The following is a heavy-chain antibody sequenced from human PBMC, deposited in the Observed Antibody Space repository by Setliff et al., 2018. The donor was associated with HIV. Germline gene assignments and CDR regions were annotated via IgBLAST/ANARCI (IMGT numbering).Heavy chain of an antibody. D-gene: IGHD3-3*01. V-gene: IGHV4-39*01. J-gene: IGHJ4*02. Sequence: PSETLSLTCTVPGGSISSSSCYWGWIRQPPGKGLEWIGSIYYSGSTYYNPSLKTRVTISVDTSKNQFSLKLSSVTAADTAVYYCASLTTDRFLEWLFVYWGQGTLVTVSS. CDR2: IYYSGST. CDR1: GGSISSSSCY. CDR3: ASLTTDRFLEWLFVY.